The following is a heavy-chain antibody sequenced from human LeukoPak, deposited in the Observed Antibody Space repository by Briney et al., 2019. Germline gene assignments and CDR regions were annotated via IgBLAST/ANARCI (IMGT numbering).Heavy chain of an antibody. CDR1: GGSFSGYY. CDR2: IYYSGST. CDR3: ARDSGYYGSGSYYNAEPGAFDI. J-gene: IGHJ3*02. Sequence: SETLSLTCAVYGGSFSGYYWSWIRQPPGKGLEWIGSIYYSGSTYYNPSLKSRVTISVDTSKNQFSLKLSSVTAADTAVYYCARDSGYYGSGSYYNAEPGAFDIWGQGTMVTVSS. V-gene: IGHV4-34*01. D-gene: IGHD3-10*01.